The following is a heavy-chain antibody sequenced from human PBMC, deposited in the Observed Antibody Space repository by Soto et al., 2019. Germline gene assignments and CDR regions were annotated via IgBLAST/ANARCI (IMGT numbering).Heavy chain of an antibody. J-gene: IGHJ5*02. CDR1: GDSVSSNTAS. Sequence: SPTLSLTCAISGDSVSSNTASWNWIRQSPSRGLEWLGRTYFRSKWYNDYAVSVKSRIIINPDTSNNQFSLQLNSVTPEDTAVYFSAKGPNPGRNQRNAFDPWGKGILVTVHS. CDR2: TYFRSKWYN. V-gene: IGHV6-1*01. D-gene: IGHD2-2*01. CDR3: AKGPNPGRNQRNAFDP.